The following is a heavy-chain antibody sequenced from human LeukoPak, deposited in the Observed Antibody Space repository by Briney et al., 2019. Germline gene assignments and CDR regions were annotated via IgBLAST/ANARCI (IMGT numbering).Heavy chain of an antibody. J-gene: IGHJ5*02. CDR1: GFTFSRSW. D-gene: IGHD3-9*01. CDR2: INEDGSEI. CDR3: ARGRAYYDVLTGPNWFDP. V-gene: IGHV3-7*01. Sequence: PGGSLRLSCAASGFTFSRSWMTWVRQAPGKGLEWVASINEDGSEIHYVDSVKGRVTVSRDNAKNTLYLQMSSLRAEDTGVYYCARGRAYYDVLTGPNWFDPWGQGTLVTVSS.